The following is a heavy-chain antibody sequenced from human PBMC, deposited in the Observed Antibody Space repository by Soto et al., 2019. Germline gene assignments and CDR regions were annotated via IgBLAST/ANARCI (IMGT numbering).Heavy chain of an antibody. CDR1: GGSISSGGYY. D-gene: IGHD4-4*01. CDR3: ARSYSNYVDY. J-gene: IGHJ4*02. V-gene: IGHV4-31*03. Sequence: SETLSLTCTVSGGSISSGGYYWSWIRQHPGKGLEWIGYIYYSGSTYYNPSLKSRVTISVDTSKNQFSLKLSSVTAADTAVYYCARSYSNYVDYWGQGTLVTVSS. CDR2: IYYSGST.